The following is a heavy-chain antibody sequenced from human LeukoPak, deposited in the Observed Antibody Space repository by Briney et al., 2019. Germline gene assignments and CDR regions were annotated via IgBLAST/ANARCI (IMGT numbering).Heavy chain of an antibody. Sequence: GGSLRLSCAASGFTFSSYEMNWVRQAPGKGLEWVSYINSSGSTIYYADSVKGRFTISRDNAKSSLYLQMNSLRAEDTAVYYCAALPGIAAAVIDYWGQGTLVTVSS. CDR1: GFTFSSYE. D-gene: IGHD6-13*01. V-gene: IGHV3-48*03. CDR2: INSSGSTI. CDR3: AALPGIAAAVIDY. J-gene: IGHJ4*02.